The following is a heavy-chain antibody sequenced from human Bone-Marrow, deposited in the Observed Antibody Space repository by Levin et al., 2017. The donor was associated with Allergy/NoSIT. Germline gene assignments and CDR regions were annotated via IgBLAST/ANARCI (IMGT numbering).Heavy chain of an antibody. CDR2: IYHSGST. Sequence: KSSETLSLTCAVSGGSISSSNWWSWVRQPPGKGLEWIGEIYHSGSTNYNPSLKSRVTISVDKSKNQFSLKLSSVTAADTAVYYCARPGGLKSIAAAGSMGRAFDIWGQGTMVTVSS. D-gene: IGHD6-13*01. V-gene: IGHV4-4*02. CDR3: ARPGGLKSIAAAGSMGRAFDI. J-gene: IGHJ3*02. CDR1: GGSISSSNW.